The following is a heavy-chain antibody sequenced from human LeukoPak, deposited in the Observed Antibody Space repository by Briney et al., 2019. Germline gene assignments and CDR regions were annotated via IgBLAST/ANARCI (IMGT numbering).Heavy chain of an antibody. CDR2: INTNTGNP. D-gene: IGHD3-16*02. CDR3: ARDYYDYVWGSYRLTRYNWFDP. J-gene: IGHJ5*02. V-gene: IGHV7-4-1*02. Sequence: ASVKVSCKASGYTFTSYAMNWVRQAPGQGLEWMGWINTNTGNPTYAQGFTGRFVFSLDTSVSTAYLQISSLKAEDTAVYYCARDYYDYVWGSYRLTRYNWFDPWGQGTLVTVSS. CDR1: GYTFTSYA.